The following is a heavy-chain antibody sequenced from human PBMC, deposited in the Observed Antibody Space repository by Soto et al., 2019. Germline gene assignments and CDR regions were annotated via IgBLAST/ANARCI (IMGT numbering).Heavy chain of an antibody. V-gene: IGHV3-30*18. D-gene: IGHD3-3*01. CDR1: GFTFSSYG. J-gene: IGHJ6*02. Sequence: PGGSLRLSCAASGFTFSSYGMHWVRQAPGKGPEWVAVISYDGSNKYYADSVKGRFTISRDNSKNTLYLQMNSLRAEDTAVYYCAKDQSKRLWSGYSPYYYYYGMDVWGQGTTVTVSS. CDR3: AKDQSKRLWSGYSPYYYYYGMDV. CDR2: ISYDGSNK.